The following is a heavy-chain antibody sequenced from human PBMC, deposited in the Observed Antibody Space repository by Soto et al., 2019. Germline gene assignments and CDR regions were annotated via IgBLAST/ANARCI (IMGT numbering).Heavy chain of an antibody. CDR2: IYYSGST. D-gene: IGHD6-13*01. Sequence: PSETLSLTCTVSGGSVSSGSYYWSWIRQPPGKGLEWIGYIYYSGSTNYNPSLKSRVTISVDTSKNQFSLKLSSVTAADTAVYYCARASMGYSSSWLDPWGQGTLVTVSS. CDR1: GGSVSSGSYY. J-gene: IGHJ5*02. V-gene: IGHV4-61*01. CDR3: ARASMGYSSSWLDP.